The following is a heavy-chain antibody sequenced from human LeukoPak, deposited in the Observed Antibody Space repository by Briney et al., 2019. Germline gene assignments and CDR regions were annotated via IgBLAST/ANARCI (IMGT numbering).Heavy chain of an antibody. CDR3: AKDTYSGYDYLIFDY. CDR2: ISGSGGST. V-gene: IGHV3-23*01. D-gene: IGHD5-12*01. J-gene: IGHJ4*02. CDR1: GFTFSSYA. Sequence: GGSLRLSCAASGFTFSSYAMSWARQAPGKGLEWVSAISGSGGSTYYADSVKGRFTISRDNSKNTLYLQMNSLRAEDTAVYYCAKDTYSGYDYLIFDYWGQGTLVTVSS.